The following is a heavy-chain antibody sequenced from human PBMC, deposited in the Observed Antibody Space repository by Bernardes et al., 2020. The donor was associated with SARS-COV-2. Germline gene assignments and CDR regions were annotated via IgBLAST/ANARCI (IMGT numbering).Heavy chain of an antibody. J-gene: IGHJ5*02. D-gene: IGHD2-2*01. Sequence: SETLSLTCAVYGGSFSGYYWSWIRQPPGKGLEWIGEINHSGSTNYNPSLKSRVTISVDTSKNQFSLKLSSVTAADTAVYYCARALPRVVPAAIQSGNWCDPWGQGALVTVSS. V-gene: IGHV4-34*01. CDR3: ARALPRVVPAAIQSGNWCDP. CDR2: INHSGST. CDR1: GGSFSGYY.